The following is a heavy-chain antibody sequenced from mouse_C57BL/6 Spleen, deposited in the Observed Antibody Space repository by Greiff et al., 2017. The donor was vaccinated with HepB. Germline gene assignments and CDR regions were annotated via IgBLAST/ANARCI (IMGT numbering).Heavy chain of an antibody. V-gene: IGHV14-4*01. Sequence: VQLQQSGAELVRPGASVKLSCTASGFNIKDDYMHWVKQRPEQGLEWIGWIDPENGDTEYASKFQGKATITADTSSNTAYLQLSSLTSEDTAVYYCTKGLRRNYYAMDYWGQGTSVTVSS. J-gene: IGHJ4*01. D-gene: IGHD2-2*01. CDR1: GFNIKDDY. CDR2: IDPENGDT. CDR3: TKGLRRNYYAMDY.